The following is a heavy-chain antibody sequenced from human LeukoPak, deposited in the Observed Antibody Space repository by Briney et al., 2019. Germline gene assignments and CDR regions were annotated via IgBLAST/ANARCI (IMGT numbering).Heavy chain of an antibody. CDR2: ISYDGSNK. CDR3: ARGRTRAVAGTRSYYYYYYGMDV. CDR1: GFTFSSYA. Sequence: GGSLRLSCAASGFTFSSYAMHWVRQASGKGLEWVAVISYDGSNKYYADSVKGRFTISRDNSKNTLYLQMNSLRAEDTAVYYCARGRTRAVAGTRSYYYYYYGMDVWGQGTTVTVSS. D-gene: IGHD6-19*01. V-gene: IGHV3-30-3*01. J-gene: IGHJ6*02.